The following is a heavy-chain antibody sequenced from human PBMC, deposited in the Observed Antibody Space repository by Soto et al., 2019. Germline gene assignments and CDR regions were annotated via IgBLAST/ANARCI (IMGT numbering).Heavy chain of an antibody. CDR1: GFSLSTSGMC. Sequence: SGPTLVNPTQTLTLTRTFSGFSLSTSGMCVSWIRQPPGKALEWLALIDWDDDKYYSTSLKTRLTISKDTSKNQVVLTMTNMDPVDTATCYCARCRDPSIAVDGFDYWGQGTLVTVYS. V-gene: IGHV2-70*01. D-gene: IGHD6-19*01. CDR2: IDWDDDK. J-gene: IGHJ4*02. CDR3: ARCRDPSIAVDGFDY.